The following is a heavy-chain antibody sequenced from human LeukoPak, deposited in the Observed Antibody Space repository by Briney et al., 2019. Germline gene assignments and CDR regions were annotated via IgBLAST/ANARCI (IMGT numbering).Heavy chain of an antibody. V-gene: IGHV3-23*01. D-gene: IGHD4-17*01. CDR1: GFAFGNYG. CDR3: AKDPNGDYLGAFDF. CDR2: ITGSGGTT. J-gene: IGHJ3*01. Sequence: PGGSLRLTCTGPGFAFGNYGMTWVRKPPGKGLEWVSAITGSGGTTRYTDSVTGRFTISRDNSGNTLFLQMNSLRAEDTAVYYCAKDPNGDYLGAFDFWGPGTLVTVSS.